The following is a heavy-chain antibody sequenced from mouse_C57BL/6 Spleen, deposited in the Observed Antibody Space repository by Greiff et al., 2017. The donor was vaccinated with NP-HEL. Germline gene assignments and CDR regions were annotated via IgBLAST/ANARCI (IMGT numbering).Heavy chain of an antibody. CDR1: AFSLTSYG. Sequence: VKLKQSGPGLVQPSQSLSITCTVSAFSLTSYGVHWVRQPPGKGLEWLGVIWSGGSTDYNAAFISRLSISKDNSKSQVFFKMNSLQEDETAIYYCAKNLALYAMDYWGQGTSVTVSS. CDR3: AKNLALYAMDY. V-gene: IGHV2-4*01. CDR2: IWSGGST. J-gene: IGHJ4*01.